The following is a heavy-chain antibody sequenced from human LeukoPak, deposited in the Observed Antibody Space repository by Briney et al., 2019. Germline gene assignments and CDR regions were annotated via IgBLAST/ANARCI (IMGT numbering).Heavy chain of an antibody. V-gene: IGHV4-4*07. CDR1: GSYLSSYY. J-gene: IGHJ4*02. Sequence: SETLSLTCSVSGSYLSSYYWSWIRQPAEKGLEWTGRIYPSGSTNYNPSLKSRITISVDTSKNQFSLKLSSVTAADTAVYYCARNSCPSGSCYDNRGYFDYWGQGTLVTVSS. CDR2: IYPSGST. CDR3: ARNSCPSGSCYDNRGYFDY. D-gene: IGHD2-15*01.